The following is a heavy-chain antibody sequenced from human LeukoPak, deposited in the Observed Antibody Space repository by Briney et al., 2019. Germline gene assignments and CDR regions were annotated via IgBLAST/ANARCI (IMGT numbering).Heavy chain of an antibody. D-gene: IGHD2-2*02. CDR3: ARDLPDCSSTSSYRLSGSYRFTLVDY. CDR1: GGTFSSYA. V-gene: IGHV1-69*04. J-gene: IGHJ4*02. CDR2: IIPILGIA. Sequence: SVKVSCKASGGTFSSYAISWVRQAPGQGLEWMGRIIPILGIANYAQKFQGRVTITADKSTSTAYMELSSLRSEDTAVYYCARDLPDCSSTSSYRLSGSYRFTLVDYWGQGTLVTVSS.